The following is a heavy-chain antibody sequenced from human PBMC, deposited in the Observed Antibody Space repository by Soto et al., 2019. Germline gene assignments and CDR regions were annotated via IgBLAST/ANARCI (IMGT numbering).Heavy chain of an antibody. V-gene: IGHV4-34*01. CDR2: INHSGST. CDR3: ASRGIVKGGFDP. Sequence: PSETLSLTCAVYGGSFSGYYWSWIRQPPGKGLEWIGEINHSGSTNYNPSLKSRVTISVDTSKNQFSLKLSPVTAADTAVYYCASRGIVKGGFDPWGQGTLVTVSS. CDR1: GGSFSGYY. D-gene: IGHD1-26*01. J-gene: IGHJ5*01.